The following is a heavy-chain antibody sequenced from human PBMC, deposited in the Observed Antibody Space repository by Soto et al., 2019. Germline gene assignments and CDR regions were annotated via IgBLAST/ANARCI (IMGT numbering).Heavy chain of an antibody. J-gene: IGHJ6*02. D-gene: IGHD2-15*01. Sequence: PGWSLRLSCASSVFTVSSNYMRWVRQAPGKGLEWVSVIYSGGSTYYADSVKGRFTISRDNSKNTLYLQMNSLRAEDTAVYYCATSDIVVVRSPLYYGMDVWGQGTTVTVSS. V-gene: IGHV3-53*01. CDR3: ATSDIVVVRSPLYYGMDV. CDR1: VFTVSSNY. CDR2: IYSGGST.